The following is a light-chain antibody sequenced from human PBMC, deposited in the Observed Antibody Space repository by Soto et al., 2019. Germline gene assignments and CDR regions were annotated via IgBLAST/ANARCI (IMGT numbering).Light chain of an antibody. CDR1: QSISGY. CDR2: AAS. V-gene: IGKV1-39*01. Sequence: DIQLTQSPSSLSASIGDRVTIICRASQSISGYLNWYQQKPGKAPKPLIYAASSLQSGVPSRFSGRQYGTDFTLTINSLQPEDFATYYCQQGYSNPIAFGQGTRLEIK. J-gene: IGKJ5*01. CDR3: QQGYSNPIA.